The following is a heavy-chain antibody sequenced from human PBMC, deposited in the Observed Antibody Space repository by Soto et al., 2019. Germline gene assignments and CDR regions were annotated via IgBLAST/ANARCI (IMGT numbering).Heavy chain of an antibody. D-gene: IGHD3-9*01. CDR2: ISWNSGSK. J-gene: IGHJ5*02. V-gene: IGHV3-9*01. CDR1: GFTFDDYA. CDR3: AKDRYYDILTGQPGFDP. Sequence: HPGGSLRLSCAASGFTFDDYAMHRVRQAPGKGLEWVSGISWNSGSKGYADSVKGRFTISRDNAKNFLYLQMNSLRAEDTALYYCAKDRYYDILTGQPGFDPWGQGTLVTVSS.